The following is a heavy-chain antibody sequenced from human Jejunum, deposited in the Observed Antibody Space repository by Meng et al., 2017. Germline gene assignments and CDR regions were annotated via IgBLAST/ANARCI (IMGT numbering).Heavy chain of an antibody. J-gene: IGHJ5*02. D-gene: IGHD6-19*01. CDR1: GGSISSGNYY. Sequence: QGQLTESGPGLVKPYQTLSLTCTVSGGSISSGNYYWSWIRQPAGKGLEWIGHIYLTGSTNYNPSLMSRVTISSDTSKNQISLRLNSVTAADTAVYYCAREKGWYDGTQNWFDPWGQGTLVTASS. CDR2: IYLTGST. V-gene: IGHV4-61*02. CDR3: AREKGWYDGTQNWFDP.